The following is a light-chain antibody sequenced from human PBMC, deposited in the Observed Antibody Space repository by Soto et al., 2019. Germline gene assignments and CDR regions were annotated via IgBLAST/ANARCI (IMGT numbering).Light chain of an antibody. CDR1: SSDVGTSNR. V-gene: IGLV2-23*01. J-gene: IGLJ3*02. CDR2: EDT. Sequence: QLVLTQPASVSGSPGQSITISCTGTSSDVGTSNRVSWYQHHPGEAPKLIIYEDTKRPSWISNRFSGSKSANTASLTVSGLQVEDEADYYCCSYAGTTTWVFGGGTKLTVL. CDR3: CSYAGTTTWV.